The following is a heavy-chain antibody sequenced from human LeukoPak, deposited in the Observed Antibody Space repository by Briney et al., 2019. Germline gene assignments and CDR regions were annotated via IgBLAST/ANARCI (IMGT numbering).Heavy chain of an antibody. CDR1: GFTFSSYA. CDR2: ISGSGGST. CDR3: AKDKRYYYGSGSYSPY. J-gene: IGHJ4*02. D-gene: IGHD3-10*01. Sequence: GGSPRLSCAASGFTFSSYAMSWVRQAPGKGLEWVSAISGSGGSTYYADSVKGRFTISRDNSKNTLYLRMNSLRAEDTAVYYCAKDKRYYYGSGSYSPYWGQGTLVTVSS. V-gene: IGHV3-23*01.